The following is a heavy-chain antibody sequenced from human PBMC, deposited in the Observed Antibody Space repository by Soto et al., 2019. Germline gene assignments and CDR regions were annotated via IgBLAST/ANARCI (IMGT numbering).Heavy chain of an antibody. J-gene: IGHJ4*02. D-gene: IGHD6-19*01. CDR3: ARAIAVGSTSLDY. Sequence: GGSLRLSCAASGFSFSTYNMNWVRQAPGRGLEWVSYISSRSSTIYHADSVKGRFTISRDNAKNSLYLQMDSLRDEDTAVYFCARAIAVGSTSLDYWVLGTRVTVSS. CDR2: ISSRSSTI. V-gene: IGHV3-48*02. CDR1: GFSFSTYN.